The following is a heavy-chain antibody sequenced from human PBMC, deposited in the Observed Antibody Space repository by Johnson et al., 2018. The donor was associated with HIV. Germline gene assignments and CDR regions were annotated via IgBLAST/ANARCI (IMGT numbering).Heavy chain of an antibody. J-gene: IGHJ3*02. Sequence: MQLVESGGGLVQSGGSLKLSCISSGFTFSGSAMHWVRQASGKGLEWVGRIRSEDNTYATAYAALVKGRFTISRDDSKNTAYLQMNSLKTEDTAVYYCTRTDDTYNYESCGYVDAFDIWGQGTMVTVSS. V-gene: IGHV3-73*01. CDR3: TRTDDTYNYESCGYVDAFDI. CDR2: IRSEDNTYAT. CDR1: GFTFSGSA. D-gene: IGHD3-22*01.